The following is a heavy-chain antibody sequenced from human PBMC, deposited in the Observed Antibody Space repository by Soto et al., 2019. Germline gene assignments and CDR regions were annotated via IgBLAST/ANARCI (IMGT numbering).Heavy chain of an antibody. V-gene: IGHV5-10-1*01. CDR1: GYSFTSYW. J-gene: IGHJ5*02. D-gene: IGHD6-6*01. CDR2: IDPSDSYT. CDR3: ARHSAARPSYGLLFDP. Sequence: GESLKISCKGSGYSFTSYWISWVRQMPGKGLEWMGRIDPSDSYTNYSPSFQGHVTISADKSISTAYLHWSSLKASDNAMYYCARHSAARPSYGLLFDPWGKGTLVTVSS.